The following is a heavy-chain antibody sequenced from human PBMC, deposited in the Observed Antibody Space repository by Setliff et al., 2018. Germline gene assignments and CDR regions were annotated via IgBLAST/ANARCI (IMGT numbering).Heavy chain of an antibody. CDR1: GGSFSGYY. CDR3: ARMSGFQYMDV. D-gene: IGHD3-3*01. V-gene: IGHV4-34*01. CDR2: VNYSAST. Sequence: SETLSLTCAVCGGSFSGYYWSWVRQPPGKGLEWIGEVNYSASTSHNPSLKSRVTISLDTSNNQFSLSLSSVTAADTAVYYCARMSGFQYMDVWGKGTTVTVSS. J-gene: IGHJ6*03.